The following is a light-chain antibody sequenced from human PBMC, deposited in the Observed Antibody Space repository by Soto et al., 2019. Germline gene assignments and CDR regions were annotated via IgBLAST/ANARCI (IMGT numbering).Light chain of an antibody. CDR1: TPNIGSNP. CDR2: SNN. Sequence: QSVLTQPPSASGTPGQRVTISCSGSTPNIGSNPVNWYQQLPGTAPKLLIYSNNQRPSGVPDRFSGPKSGTSASLAISGLKSEDEADYYCAAWDDSLNGRYVFGTGTKVTVL. V-gene: IGLV1-44*01. J-gene: IGLJ1*01. CDR3: AAWDDSLNGRYV.